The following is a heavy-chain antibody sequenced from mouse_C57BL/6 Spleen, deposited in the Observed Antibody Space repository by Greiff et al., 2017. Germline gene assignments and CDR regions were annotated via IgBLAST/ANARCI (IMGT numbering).Heavy chain of an antibody. CDR3: ARGDYYGSSLYWYFDV. CDR2: ISDGGSYT. CDR1: GFTFSSYA. D-gene: IGHD1-1*01. J-gene: IGHJ1*03. V-gene: IGHV5-4*03. Sequence: EVKLVESGGGLVKPGGSLKLSCAASGFTFSSYAMSWVRQTPEKRLEWVATISDGGSYTYYPDNVKGRFTISRDNAKNNLYLQMSHLKSEDTAMYYCARGDYYGSSLYWYFDVWGTGTTVTVSS.